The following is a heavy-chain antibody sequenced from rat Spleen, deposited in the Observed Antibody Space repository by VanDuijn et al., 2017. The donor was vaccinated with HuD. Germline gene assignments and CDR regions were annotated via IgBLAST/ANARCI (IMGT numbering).Heavy chain of an antibody. CDR3: ARHLDSGGYFDY. CDR2: IWTGGTT. V-gene: IGHV2-30*01. J-gene: IGHJ2*01. Sequence: QVHLKESGPGLVQPSQTLSLVCTVSGFSLTDYNVHWIRQPAGKGLEWMGMIWTGGTTDYNSLLNSRLTITRDTSKSQIFLKMNSLQTDDTANYFCARHLDSGGYFDYWGQGVMVTVSS. D-gene: IGHD1-11*01. CDR1: GFSLTDYN.